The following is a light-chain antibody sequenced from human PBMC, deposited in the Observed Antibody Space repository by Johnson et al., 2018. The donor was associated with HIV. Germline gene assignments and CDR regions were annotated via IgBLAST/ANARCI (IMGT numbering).Light chain of an antibody. J-gene: IGLJ1*01. CDR3: GTWDTSLGAQYV. V-gene: IGLV1-51*02. CDR2: ENN. CDR1: SSNIGNNY. Sequence: SVLTQPPSVSAAPGQKVTISCSGSSSNIGNNYVSWYQQFPGTAPKLLMYENNKRPSGISDRFSDSQSGTSATLAITGLQPGDEADYYCGTWDTSLGAQYVFGSGTKVTVL.